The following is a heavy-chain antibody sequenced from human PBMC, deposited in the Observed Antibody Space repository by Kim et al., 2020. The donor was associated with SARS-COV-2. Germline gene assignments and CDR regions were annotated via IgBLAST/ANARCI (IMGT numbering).Heavy chain of an antibody. CDR3: ARQKGITMTTGGYYYYGMDV. Sequence: GESLKISCKGSGYSFTSYWIGWVRQMPGKGLEWMGIIYPGDSDTRYSPSFQGQVTISADKSISTAYLQWSSLKASDTAMYYCARQKGITMTTGGYYYYGMDVWGQGTTVTVSS. CDR2: IYPGDSDT. CDR1: GYSFTSYW. D-gene: IGHD3-22*01. J-gene: IGHJ6*02. V-gene: IGHV5-51*01.